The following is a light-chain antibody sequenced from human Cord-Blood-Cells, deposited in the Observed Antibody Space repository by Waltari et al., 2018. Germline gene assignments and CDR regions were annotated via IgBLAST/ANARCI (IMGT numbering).Light chain of an antibody. CDR2: DAS. Sequence: DIQMTQSPSSLSASVGDRVTITCQASQDISTFLNWYQQKPGKAPKLLIYDASNLETGVPSRFSGSGSGTDFTLTISSLQPEDIATYYCQQYDNLPRTFGQGTRVEIK. J-gene: IGKJ5*01. CDR1: QDISTF. CDR3: QQYDNLPRT. V-gene: IGKV1-33*01.